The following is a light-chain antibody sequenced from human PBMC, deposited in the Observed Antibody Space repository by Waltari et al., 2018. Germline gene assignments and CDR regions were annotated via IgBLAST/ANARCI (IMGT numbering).Light chain of an antibody. Sequence: QSALTQPASVSGSPGQSITISCPGTSTDVGFYNLVSCYQQHPGKAPELVVYEVIRRPSGVSNRFSGSKSGNTASLTISGLQAEDEADYYCCSYAGRNIWVFGGGTKLTVL. CDR2: EVI. V-gene: IGLV2-23*02. J-gene: IGLJ3*02. CDR1: STDVGFYNL. CDR3: CSYAGRNIWV.